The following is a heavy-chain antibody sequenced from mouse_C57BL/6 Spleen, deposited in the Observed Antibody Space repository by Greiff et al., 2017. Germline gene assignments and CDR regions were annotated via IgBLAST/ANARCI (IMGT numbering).Heavy chain of an antibody. CDR3: ARPNYGSSYNYAMDY. V-gene: IGHV5-17*01. CDR1: GFTFSDYG. J-gene: IGHJ4*01. D-gene: IGHD1-1*01. Sequence: EVKLMEPGGGLVKPGGSLKLSCAASGFTFSDYGMHWVRQAPEKGLEWVAYISSGSSTIYYADTVKGRFTISRDNAKNTLFLQMTSLRSEDTAMYYCARPNYGSSYNYAMDYWGQGTSVTVSS. CDR2: ISSGSSTI.